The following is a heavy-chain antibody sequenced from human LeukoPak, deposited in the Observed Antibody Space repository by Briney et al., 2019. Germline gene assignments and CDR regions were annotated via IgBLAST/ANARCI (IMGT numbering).Heavy chain of an antibody. J-gene: IGHJ4*01. D-gene: IGHD2-15*01. CDR1: GFSFNTYS. Sequence: PGGSLRLSCAASGFSFNTYSMHWVRQAPGKGPEWVAIISIDGRKTFYADSVKGRFTISRDNSNSTMFLQMSSLRAEETAVYYCARAEYCSGGWCFLIHFWGRGPHVPVSA. CDR3: ARAEYCSGGWCFLIHF. V-gene: IGHV3-30*04. CDR2: ISIDGRKT.